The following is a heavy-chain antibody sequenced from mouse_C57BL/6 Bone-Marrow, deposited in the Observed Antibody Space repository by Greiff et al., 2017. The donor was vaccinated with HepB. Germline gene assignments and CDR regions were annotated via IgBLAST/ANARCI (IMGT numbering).Heavy chain of an antibody. D-gene: IGHD1-1*01. CDR2: IYPGGGYT. CDR3: ARSYYGSSYGWYFDV. Sequence: QVQLKQSGAELVRPGTSVKMSCKASGYTFTNYWIGWAKQRPGHGLEWIGDIYPGGGYTNYNEKFKGKATLTADKSSSTAYMQFSSLTSEDSAIYYCARSYYGSSYGWYFDVWGTGTTVTVSS. V-gene: IGHV1-63*01. J-gene: IGHJ1*03. CDR1: GYTFTNYW.